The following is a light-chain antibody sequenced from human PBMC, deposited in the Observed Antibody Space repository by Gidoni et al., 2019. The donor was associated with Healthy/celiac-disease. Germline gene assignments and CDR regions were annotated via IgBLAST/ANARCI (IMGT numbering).Light chain of an antibody. CDR1: SSNIGAGYY. V-gene: IGLV1-40*01. CDR3: QSYDSSLVVV. Sequence: QSVLTPPPSVSGAPGQGVTISCTGSSSNIGAGYYVHWYQQLPGTAPKLLIYGNSNRPSGVPDRFSGAKSGTAASLAITGLQDEDEADYYCQSYDSSLVVVFGGGTKLTVL. J-gene: IGLJ2*01. CDR2: GNS.